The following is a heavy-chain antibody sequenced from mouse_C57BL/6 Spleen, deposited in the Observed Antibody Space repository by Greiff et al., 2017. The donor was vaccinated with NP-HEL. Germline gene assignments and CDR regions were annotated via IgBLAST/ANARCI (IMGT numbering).Heavy chain of an antibody. J-gene: IGHJ4*01. V-gene: IGHV1-55*01. CDR1: GYTFTSYW. CDR2: IYPGSGST. CDR3: ARNDYGSSSYYYAMDY. D-gene: IGHD1-1*01. Sequence: QVQLKQPGAELVKPGASVKMSCKASGYTFTSYWITWVKQRPGQGLEWIGDIYPGSGSTNYNEKFKSKATLTVDTSSSTAYMQLSSLTSEDSAVYYCARNDYGSSSYYYAMDYWGQGTSVTVSS.